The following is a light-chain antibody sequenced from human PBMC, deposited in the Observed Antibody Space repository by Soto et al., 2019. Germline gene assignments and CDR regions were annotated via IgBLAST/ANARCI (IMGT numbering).Light chain of an antibody. CDR2: TAS. V-gene: IGKV1-12*01. CDR3: QHVNSYPLS. J-gene: IGKJ4*01. Sequence: DIQMTQSPSSVSASVGDRVTITCRASQGIGSWLAWYQQKPGKAPKLLIYTASSLQSGVPSRFSGSGFGTDFTLTISSLQPEEFANYYCQHVNSYPLSFRGATKVEIK. CDR1: QGIGSW.